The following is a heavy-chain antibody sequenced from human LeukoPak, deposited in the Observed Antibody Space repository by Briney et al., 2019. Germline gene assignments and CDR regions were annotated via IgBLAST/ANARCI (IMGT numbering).Heavy chain of an antibody. Sequence: PGGSLRLSCAASGFTFSNYPMHWVRQAPGKGLEWVAVISVDGRDTHYADSVKGRFTISRDNAKNSLYLQMNSLRAEDTAVYYCAREHKDIVVVVAASIDYWGQGTLVTVSS. V-gene: IGHV3-30-3*01. J-gene: IGHJ4*02. CDR2: ISVDGRDT. D-gene: IGHD2-15*01. CDR1: GFTFSNYP. CDR3: AREHKDIVVVVAASIDY.